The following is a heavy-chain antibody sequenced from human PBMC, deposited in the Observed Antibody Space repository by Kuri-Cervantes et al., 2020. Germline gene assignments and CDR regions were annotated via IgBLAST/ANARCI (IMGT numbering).Heavy chain of an antibody. CDR3: ARAGIYYYGMDV. D-gene: IGHD1-26*01. V-gene: IGHV1-24*01. CDR1: GYTLTELS. CDR2: FDPEDGET. J-gene: IGHJ6*02. Sequence: ASVKVSCKVSGYTLTELSMHWVRQAPGKGLEWMGGFDPEDGETIYAQKFQGRVTMTEDTSTSTVYMELSSLRSEDTAVYYCARAGIYYYGMDVWGQGTTVTVSS.